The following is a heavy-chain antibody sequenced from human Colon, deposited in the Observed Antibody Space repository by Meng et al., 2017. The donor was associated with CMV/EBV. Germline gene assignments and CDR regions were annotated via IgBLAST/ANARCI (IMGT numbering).Heavy chain of an antibody. CDR1: GFIYRKYK. CDR2: MRSSGSSI. CDR3: AREFYYGSGSYPTD. Sequence: ASGFIYRKYKRSWISQAPGKGLEWLCYMRSSGSSILKKDSVKGRFTISRDNAKKSLYLQMNSLRADDTAVYYCAREFYYGSGSYPTDWGQGTLVTVSS. V-gene: IGHV3-11*01. D-gene: IGHD3-10*01. J-gene: IGHJ4*02.